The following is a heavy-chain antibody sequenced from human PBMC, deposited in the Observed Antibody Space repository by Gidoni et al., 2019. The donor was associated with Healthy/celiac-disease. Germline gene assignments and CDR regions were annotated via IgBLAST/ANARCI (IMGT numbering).Heavy chain of an antibody. V-gene: IGHV3-30*18. D-gene: IGHD6-13*01. CDR1: GFTFMCHG. CDR2: ISYDGSNK. CDR3: AKDRESSRTRGGGMDV. Sequence: QVQLVASGGGVVQPGRSLRPPWSASGFTFMCHGMHWVRQATGKGLEWVAVISYDGSNKYYADSVKGRFTISRDNSKNTLYLQMNSLRAEDTAVYYCAKDRESSRTRGGGMDVWGQGTTVTVSS. J-gene: IGHJ6*02.